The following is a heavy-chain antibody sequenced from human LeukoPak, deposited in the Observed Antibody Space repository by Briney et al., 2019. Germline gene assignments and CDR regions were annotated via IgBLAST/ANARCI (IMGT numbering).Heavy chain of an antibody. CDR1: GGSISSYY. Sequence: SETLSLTCTVSGGSISSYYWSWIRQPAGKGLEWIGRIYTSGSTNYNPSLKSRVTMSVGTSRNQFSLKLSSVTAADTAVYYCARALDDFWSGPFYYYYGMDVWGQGTTVTVSS. CDR3: ARALDDFWSGPFYYYYGMDV. V-gene: IGHV4-4*07. J-gene: IGHJ6*02. CDR2: IYTSGST. D-gene: IGHD3-3*01.